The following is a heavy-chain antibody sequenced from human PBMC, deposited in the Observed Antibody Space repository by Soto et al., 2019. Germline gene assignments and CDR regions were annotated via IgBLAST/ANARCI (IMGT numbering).Heavy chain of an antibody. J-gene: IGHJ5*02. CDR3: ARDLGDDYGGSNWFDP. V-gene: IGHV4-30-4*01. CDR2: IYYSGST. Sequence: SETLSLTCTVSGGSISSGDYYWIWIRQPPGKGLEWIGYIYYSGSTYYNPSLKSRVTISVDTSKNQFSLKLSSVTAADTAVYYCARDLGDDYGGSNWFDPWGQGTLVTVSS. CDR1: GGSISSGDYY. D-gene: IGHD4-17*01.